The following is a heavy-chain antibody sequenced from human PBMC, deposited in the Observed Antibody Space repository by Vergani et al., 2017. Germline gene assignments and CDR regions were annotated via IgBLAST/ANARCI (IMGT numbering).Heavy chain of an antibody. CDR1: GGSISSYY. V-gene: IGHV4-59*08. CDR2: IYYSGST. CDR3: ARGRGAGTLFDY. J-gene: IGHJ4*02. Sequence: QVQLQESGPGLVKHSETLSLTCTVSGGSISSYYWSWIRQPPGKGLEWIGYIYYSGSTNYNPSLKSRVTISVDTAKNQFSLTLSSVTAADTAVYYWARGRGAGTLFDYWGQGTLVTVSS. D-gene: IGHD1-1*01.